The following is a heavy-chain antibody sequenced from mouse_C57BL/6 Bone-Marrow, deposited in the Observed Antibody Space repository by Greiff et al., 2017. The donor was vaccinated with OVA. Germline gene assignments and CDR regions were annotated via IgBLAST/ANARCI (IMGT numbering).Heavy chain of an antibody. CDR2: INPYNGGT. D-gene: IGHD2-1*01. J-gene: IGHJ2*01. Sequence: EVQLQQSGPVLVKPGASVKMSCKASGYTFTDYYMNWVKQSPGKSLEWIGVINPYNGGTSYNQKFKGKATLTVDKSSSTAYMELNSLTSEDSAVDYCARETGNYDYFDDWGQGTTLTVSS. CDR3: ARETGNYDYFDD. CDR1: GYTFTDYY. V-gene: IGHV1-19*01.